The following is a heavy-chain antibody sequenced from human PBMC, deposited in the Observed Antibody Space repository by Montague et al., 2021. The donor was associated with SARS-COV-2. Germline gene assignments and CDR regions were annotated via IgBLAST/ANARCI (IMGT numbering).Heavy chain of an antibody. D-gene: IGHD3-3*01. CDR1: GFTFSSYS. CDR2: ISSSSYI. J-gene: IGHJ4*02. V-gene: IGHV3-21*01. CDR3: ARDRGINDFWSGPYFDY. Sequence: SLRLSCAASGFTFSSYSMNWVRQAPGKGLEWVSSISSSSYIYYADSVKGRFTISRDNAKNSLYLLMNSLRAEDTAVYYCARDRGINDFWSGPYFDYWGQGTLVTVSS.